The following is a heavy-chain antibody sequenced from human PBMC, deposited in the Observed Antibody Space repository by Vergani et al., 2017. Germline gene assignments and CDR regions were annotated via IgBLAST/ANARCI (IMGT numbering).Heavy chain of an antibody. CDR2: IWYDGSNK. CDR1: GFTFSSYG. J-gene: IGHJ6*02. CDR3: ARAQMDDNYYFWSGYYYNYYGMDV. Sequence: QVQLVESGGGVVQPGRSLRLSCAASGFTFSSYGMHWVRQAPGKGLEWVAVIWYDGSNKYYADSVKGLFTISRDNSKNTLYLQMNSLRAEDTAVYYCARAQMDDNYYFWSGYYYNYYGMDVWGQGTTVTVSS. V-gene: IGHV3-33*01. D-gene: IGHD3-3*01.